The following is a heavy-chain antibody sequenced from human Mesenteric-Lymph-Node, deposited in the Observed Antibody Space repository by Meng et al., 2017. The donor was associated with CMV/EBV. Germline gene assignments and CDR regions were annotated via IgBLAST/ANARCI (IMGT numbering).Heavy chain of an antibody. D-gene: IGHD5-12*01. V-gene: IGHV3-33*06. Sequence: GGSLRLSCAASGFTFSSYGMHWVRQAPGKGLEWVAVIWYDGSNKYYADSVKGRFTISRDNSKNTLYLQMNSLRAEDTAVYYCAKGGPYSGYVYYYGMDVWGQGTTVTVSS. CDR3: AKGGPYSGYVYYYGMDV. CDR2: IWYDGSNK. J-gene: IGHJ6*02. CDR1: GFTFSSYG.